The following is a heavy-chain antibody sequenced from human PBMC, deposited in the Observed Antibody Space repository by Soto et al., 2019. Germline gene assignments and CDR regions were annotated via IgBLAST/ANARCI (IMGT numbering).Heavy chain of an antibody. CDR2: ISEGGSYT. J-gene: IGHJ5*02. D-gene: IGHD6-13*01. Sequence: GGSLRLSCTASGFTFSTYAMSWVRQAPGEGLEWVSAISEGGSYTIYADSVKGRFTISRDNAKNSLFLQMNSLRDEDTAMYYCARDNGRAGSFDPWGQGTLVTVSS. V-gene: IGHV3-21*03. CDR3: ARDNGRAGSFDP. CDR1: GFTFSTYA.